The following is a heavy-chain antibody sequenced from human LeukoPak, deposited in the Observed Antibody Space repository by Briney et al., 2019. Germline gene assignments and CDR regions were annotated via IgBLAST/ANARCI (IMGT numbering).Heavy chain of an antibody. V-gene: IGHV3-9*01. CDR1: GLTFDDYA. CDR2: ISWNSGSI. J-gene: IGHJ4*02. Sequence: GRSLRLSCAASGLTFDDYAMYWVRQAPGKGREWVSGISWNSGSIGYADSVKGRFTISRDNAKNSLYLQMNSLRAEDTALYYCAKGHGYDSSGYFDYWGQGTLVTVSS. CDR3: AKGHGYDSSGYFDY. D-gene: IGHD3-22*01.